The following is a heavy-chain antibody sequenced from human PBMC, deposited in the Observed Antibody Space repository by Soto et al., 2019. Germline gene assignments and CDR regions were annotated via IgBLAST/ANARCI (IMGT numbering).Heavy chain of an antibody. V-gene: IGHV3-23*01. CDR3: AKQVGSGSYYTNYYGMDV. CDR2: ISGSGGST. Sequence: GGSLRLSCAASGFTFSSYAMSWVRQAPGKGLEWVSAISGSGGSTYYADSVKGRFTISRDNSKNTLYLQMNSLRAEDTAVYYCAKQVGSGSYYTNYYGMDVWGQGTTVTVSS. CDR1: GFTFSSYA. D-gene: IGHD3-10*01. J-gene: IGHJ6*02.